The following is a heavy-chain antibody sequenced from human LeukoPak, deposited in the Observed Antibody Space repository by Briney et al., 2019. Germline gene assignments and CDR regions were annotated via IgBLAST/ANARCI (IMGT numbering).Heavy chain of an antibody. CDR1: GFTFDDYA. CDR2: ISWNSGSI. D-gene: IGHD3-22*01. Sequence: GGSLRLSCAASGFTFDDYAMHWVRQAPGKGLEWVSGISWNSGSIGYADSVKGRFTISRDNAKNSLYLQMNSLRAEDTALYYCAKDISSYYDSSGYSYLDYWGQGTLVTVSS. J-gene: IGHJ4*02. CDR3: AKDISSYYDSSGYSYLDY. V-gene: IGHV3-9*01.